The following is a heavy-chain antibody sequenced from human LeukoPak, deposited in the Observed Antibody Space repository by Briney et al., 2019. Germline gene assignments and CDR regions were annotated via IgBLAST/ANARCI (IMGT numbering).Heavy chain of an antibody. CDR2: TRNKANSYTT. J-gene: IGHJ4*02. Sequence: GGSLRLSCAASGFTFSDHYMDWVRQAPGKGLEWVGRTRNKANSYTTEYAASVKGRFTISRDDSKNSLYLQMNSLKTEDTAVYYCALEGDYYGSGSYSFGYWGQGTLVTVSS. CDR3: ALEGDYYGSGSYSFGY. CDR1: GFTFSDHY. V-gene: IGHV3-72*01. D-gene: IGHD3-10*01.